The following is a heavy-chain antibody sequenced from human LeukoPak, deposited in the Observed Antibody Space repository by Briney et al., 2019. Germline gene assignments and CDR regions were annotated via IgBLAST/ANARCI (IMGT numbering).Heavy chain of an antibody. D-gene: IGHD3-22*01. Sequence: GGSLRLSCAASGFTFTSYWMSWVRQAPGKGLEWVANIKEDGSEKYYVDSVKGRFTISRGNAKNPLYLQMNSLRAEDTAVYYCARGRIYYIYWGQGTLVTVSS. CDR2: IKEDGSEK. CDR3: ARGRIYYIY. J-gene: IGHJ4*02. V-gene: IGHV3-7*04. CDR1: GFTFTSYW.